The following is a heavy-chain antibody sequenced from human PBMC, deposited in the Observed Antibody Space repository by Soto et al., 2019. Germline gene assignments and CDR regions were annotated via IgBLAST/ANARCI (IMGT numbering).Heavy chain of an antibody. Sequence: GGSLRLSCAASGFTFSNAWMNWVRQAPGKGLEWVGRIKSKTDGGTTDYAAPVKGRFTISRDDSKNTLYLQMNSLKTEDTAVYYCARDYYGTTLTTLDYWGQGTLVTVSS. CDR3: ARDYYGTTLTTLDY. J-gene: IGHJ4*02. V-gene: IGHV3-15*07. CDR2: IKSKTDGGTT. CDR1: GFTFSNAW. D-gene: IGHD3-22*01.